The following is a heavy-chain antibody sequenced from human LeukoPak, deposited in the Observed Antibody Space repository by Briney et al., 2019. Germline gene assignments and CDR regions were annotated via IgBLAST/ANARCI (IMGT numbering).Heavy chain of an antibody. J-gene: IGHJ4*02. CDR1: GFTVSSNY. D-gene: IGHD2-2*01. CDR3: ARDRAFSGQYHFDY. V-gene: IGHV3-66*01. CDR2: IYSGGST. Sequence: GGSLRLSCAASGFTVSSNYMSWVRQAPGKGLEWGSVIYSGGSTYYADSVKGRFTISRDNSKNTLYLQMNSLRAEDTAVYYCARDRAFSGQYHFDYWGQGTLVTVSS.